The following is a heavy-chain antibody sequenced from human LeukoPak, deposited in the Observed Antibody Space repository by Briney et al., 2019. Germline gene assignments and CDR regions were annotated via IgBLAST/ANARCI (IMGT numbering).Heavy chain of an antibody. CDR2: INPNSGGT. CDR3: ARDKYYDFWSGYYKADWYFDL. D-gene: IGHD3-3*01. CDR1: GYTFTGYY. V-gene: IGHV1-2*02. Sequence: GASVKVSCKASGYTFTGYYMHWVRQAPGQGLEGMGWINPNSGGTNYAQKFQGRVTMTRDTSISTAYMELSRLRSDDTAVYYCARDKYYDFWSGYYKADWYFDLWGRGTLVTVSS. J-gene: IGHJ2*01.